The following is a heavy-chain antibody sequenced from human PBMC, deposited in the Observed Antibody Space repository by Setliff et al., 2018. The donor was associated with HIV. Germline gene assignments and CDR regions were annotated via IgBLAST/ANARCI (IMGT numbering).Heavy chain of an antibody. Sequence: ASVKVSCKASGYTFTTYAVNWVRQAPGHGLEWMGWINTNTGDPTYAQGFTGRFVFSLDTSVNTAYLQISSLKAEDTAVYYCARDPYPNYDFWSGSLIRGWFDPWGQGTLVTVSS. CDR2: INTNTGDP. V-gene: IGHV7-4-1*02. CDR1: GYTFTTYA. D-gene: IGHD3-3*01. J-gene: IGHJ5*02. CDR3: ARDPYPNYDFWSGSLIRGWFDP.